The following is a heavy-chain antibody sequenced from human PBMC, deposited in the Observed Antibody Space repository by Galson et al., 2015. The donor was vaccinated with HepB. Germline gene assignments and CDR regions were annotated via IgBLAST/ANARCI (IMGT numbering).Heavy chain of an antibody. D-gene: IGHD2-15*01. CDR2: ISSSSSYT. J-gene: IGHJ4*02. CDR1: GFTFSDYY. V-gene: IGHV3-11*06. CDR3: ASRPPGGTCLVY. Sequence: SLRLSCAASGFTFSDYYMSWIRQAPGKGLEWVSYISSSSSYTNHADSVKGRFTISRDNAKNSLYLQMNSLRAEDTAVYYCASRPPGGTCLVYWGQGTLVTVSS.